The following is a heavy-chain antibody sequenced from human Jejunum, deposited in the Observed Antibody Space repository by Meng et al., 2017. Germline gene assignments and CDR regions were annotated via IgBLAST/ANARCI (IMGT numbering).Heavy chain of an antibody. CDR3: ARALGAYGDSGFAY. CDR2: ISHSGST. J-gene: IGHJ4*02. V-gene: IGHV4-34*01. D-gene: IGHD4-17*01. CDR1: GGSLKDFY. Sequence: VQLLQWGAGLLKPSETLSLTCAVSGGSLKDFYWNWIRQPPGKGLEWIGEISHSGSTNYNPSLKSRVTISVDRSQNQLSLKLTSVSGTDTAVYFCARALGAYGDSGFAYWGQGALVTVSS.